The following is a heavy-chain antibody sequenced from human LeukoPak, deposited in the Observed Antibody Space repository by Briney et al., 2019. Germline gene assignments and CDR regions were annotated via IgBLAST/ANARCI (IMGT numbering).Heavy chain of an antibody. CDR2: IDPSGSYT. V-gene: IGHV5-10-1*01. J-gene: IGHJ4*02. CDR1: GYSFTTYW. CDR3: AGLGIYSSSC. D-gene: IGHD6-13*01. Sequence: GESLKISCKGSGYSFTTYWISWVRQRPGKGLEWMGRIDPSGSYTKYSPSFQGHVTISADKSISTAYLQWSSLKASDTAMYYCAGLGIYSSSCWGQGTLVSVSS.